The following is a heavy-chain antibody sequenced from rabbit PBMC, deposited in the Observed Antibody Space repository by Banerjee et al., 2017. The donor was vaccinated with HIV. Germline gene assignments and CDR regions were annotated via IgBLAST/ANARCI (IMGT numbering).Heavy chain of an antibody. Sequence: QEQLKESGGGLVQPGGSLTLSCKASGFDFSSYYMSWVRQAPGKGLEWIGTITTGGSAYYATWAKGRFTISRTSSTTVALQMTSLTAADTATYFCARDLAGVIGWNFDLWGPGTLVTVS. CDR3: ARDLAGVIGWNFDL. CDR2: ITTGGSA. CDR1: GFDFSSYYM. J-gene: IGHJ4*01. D-gene: IGHD4-1*01. V-gene: IGHV1S45*01.